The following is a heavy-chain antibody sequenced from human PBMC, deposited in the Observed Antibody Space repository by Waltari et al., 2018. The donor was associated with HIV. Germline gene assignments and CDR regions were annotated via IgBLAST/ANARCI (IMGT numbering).Heavy chain of an antibody. D-gene: IGHD3-9*01. Sequence: QVQLQESPPGLVKPSQTLSLTSTVSGGSITSGEYHFTWIRHPAGKGLEWIGRVYTSGSANYNPSLRSRVTMSLDTSKNQFSLKLTSVTAADTAVYYCARGLDILTGHYHWFLDVWGRGTLVTVSS. CDR3: ARGLDILTGHYHWFLDV. J-gene: IGHJ2*01. V-gene: IGHV4-61*02. CDR1: GGSITSGEYH. CDR2: VYTSGSA.